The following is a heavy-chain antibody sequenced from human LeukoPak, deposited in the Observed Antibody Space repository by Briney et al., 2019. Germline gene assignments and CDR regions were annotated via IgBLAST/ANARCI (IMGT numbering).Heavy chain of an antibody. Sequence: PSEALSLTCAVSGYSISSGYYWGWLRQTPGKGLEWIGNIYHSGSTYYNPSLKSRVTISLDTSKNQFSLKLSSVTAADTAMYYCARRDQRNWSDPWGQGTLVTVSS. D-gene: IGHD2-2*01. CDR1: GYSISSGYY. CDR2: IYHSGST. V-gene: IGHV4-38-2*01. CDR3: ARRDQRNWSDP. J-gene: IGHJ5*02.